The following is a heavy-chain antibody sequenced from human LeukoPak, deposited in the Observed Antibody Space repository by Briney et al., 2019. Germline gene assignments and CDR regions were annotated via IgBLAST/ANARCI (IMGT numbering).Heavy chain of an antibody. CDR1: GGSISNSNYY. D-gene: IGHD3-10*01. CDR3: ATHPYPYGSGSYRADNWFDP. CDR2: INYGGTT. Sequence: ASETLSLTCKVSGGSISNSNYYWSWIRQPPGKELEWLASINYGGTTYYNPSLKSRVTISVDTSKNQFSLKLSSVTAADTAVYYCATHPYPYGSGSYRADNWFDPWGQGTLVTVSS. J-gene: IGHJ5*02. V-gene: IGHV4-39*01.